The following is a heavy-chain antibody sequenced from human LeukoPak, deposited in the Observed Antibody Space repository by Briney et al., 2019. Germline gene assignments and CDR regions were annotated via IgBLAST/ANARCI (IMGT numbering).Heavy chain of an antibody. D-gene: IGHD3-22*01. Sequence: GGSLRLSCAASGFTFSSYSMNWVRQASGKGLEWVSSISSSSSYIYYADSVKGRFTISRDNAKNSLYLQMNSLRAEDTAVYYCARVRFNYYDSGGYYVDYWGQGTLVTVSS. CDR1: GFTFSSYS. CDR3: ARVRFNYYDSGGYYVDY. CDR2: ISSSSSYI. V-gene: IGHV3-21*01. J-gene: IGHJ4*02.